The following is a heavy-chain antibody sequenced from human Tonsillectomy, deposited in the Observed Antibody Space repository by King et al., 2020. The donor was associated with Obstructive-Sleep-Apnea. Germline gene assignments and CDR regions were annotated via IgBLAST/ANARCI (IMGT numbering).Heavy chain of an antibody. CDR3: AKYYYDSSGYWYYFDY. Sequence: QLVQSGAEVKKPGSSVKVSCKASGGTFSSYAISWVRQAPGQGLEWMGGIIPILGIANYAQKFQGRVTITADKSTSTAYMELSSLRSEDTAVYYCAKYYYDSSGYWYYFDYWGQGTLVTVSS. D-gene: IGHD3-22*01. J-gene: IGHJ4*02. V-gene: IGHV1-69*10. CDR2: IIPILGIA. CDR1: GGTFSSYA.